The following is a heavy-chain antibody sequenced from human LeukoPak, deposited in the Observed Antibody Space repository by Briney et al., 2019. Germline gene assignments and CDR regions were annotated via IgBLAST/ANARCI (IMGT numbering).Heavy chain of an antibody. V-gene: IGHV1-2*02. CDR2: INPNSGGT. CDR3: ARDWGIFGVVIMDLAWFDP. CDR1: GYTFTGYY. D-gene: IGHD3-3*01. J-gene: IGHJ5*02. Sequence: ASVKVSCKASGYTFTGYYMHWVRQAPGQGLEWMGWINPNSGGTNYAQKFQGRVTMTRDTSISTAYMELSRLRSDDTAVYYCARDWGIFGVVIMDLAWFDPWGQGTLVTVSS.